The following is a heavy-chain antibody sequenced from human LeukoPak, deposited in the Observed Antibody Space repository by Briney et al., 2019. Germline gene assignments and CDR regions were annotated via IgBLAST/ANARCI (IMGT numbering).Heavy chain of an antibody. CDR1: GYTFTGYY. CDR2: INPNSGGT. V-gene: IGHV1-2*06. Sequence: ASVKVSCKASGYTFTGYYMHWVRQAPGQGLEWMGRINPNSGGTNYAQKFQGRVTMTRDTPISTAYMELSRLRSDDTAVYYCATYYDILTGYSPLDYWGQGTLVTVSS. D-gene: IGHD3-9*01. CDR3: ATYYDILTGYSPLDY. J-gene: IGHJ4*02.